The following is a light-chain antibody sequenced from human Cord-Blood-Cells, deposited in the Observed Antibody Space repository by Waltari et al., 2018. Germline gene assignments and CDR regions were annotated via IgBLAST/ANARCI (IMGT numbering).Light chain of an antibody. V-gene: IGLV2-14*03. CDR2: DVS. J-gene: IGLJ2*01. Sequence: QSALTQPASVSGSPGQSITISCTGTSSDVGGYNYVSWYQHHPGKAPKLMIYDVSNRPSRVSNRFSGSKSGNTASLTISGLQAEDEADYYCSSYTSSSTLVVFGGGTKLTVL. CDR1: SSDVGGYNY. CDR3: SSYTSSSTLVV.